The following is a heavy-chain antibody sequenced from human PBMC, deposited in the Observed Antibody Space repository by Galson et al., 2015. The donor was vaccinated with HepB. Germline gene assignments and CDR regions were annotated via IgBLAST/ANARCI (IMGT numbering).Heavy chain of an antibody. CDR2: ISGSGGST. CDR3: AKDPDGDYVWGSYRYTGYFDY. CDR1: GFTFSSYA. D-gene: IGHD3-16*02. Sequence: SLRLSCAASGFTFSSYAMSWVRQAPGKGLEWVSAISGSGGSTYYADSVKGRFTISRDNSKNTLYLQMNSLRAEDTAVYYCAKDPDGDYVWGSYRYTGYFDYWGQGTLVTVSS. J-gene: IGHJ4*02. V-gene: IGHV3-23*01.